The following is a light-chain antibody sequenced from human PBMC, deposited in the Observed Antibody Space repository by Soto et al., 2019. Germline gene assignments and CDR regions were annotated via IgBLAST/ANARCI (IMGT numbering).Light chain of an antibody. J-gene: IGKJ5*01. CDR2: DSS. V-gene: IGKV3-11*01. CDR3: QQRKHWPPIT. Sequence: EVELTQSPATLSLSPGETVTLSCRASQSVDRFLAWYQQRPDQPPRLLIFDSSNRATGVPVRFSGSGSGTVFTLTVGRPEPEDSAVYFCQQRKHWPPITFGQGIRLEIK. CDR1: QSVDRF.